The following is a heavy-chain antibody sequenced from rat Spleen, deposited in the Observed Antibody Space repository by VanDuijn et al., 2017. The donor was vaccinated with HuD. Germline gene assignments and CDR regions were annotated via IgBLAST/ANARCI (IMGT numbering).Heavy chain of an antibody. V-gene: IGHV2-45*01. D-gene: IGHD4-3*01. Sequence: QVQLMESGPGLVQPSETLSLTCTVSGFSLTSYNVHWARKPPGKGLEWMGVMGIGGSTDYNSEFKSRLSISRDTSKNQVFLKMNSLKTEDTGVYYCAREGHNSGYADGFAYWGQGTLVTVSS. CDR1: GFSLTSYN. CDR2: MGIGGST. J-gene: IGHJ3*01. CDR3: AREGHNSGYADGFAY.